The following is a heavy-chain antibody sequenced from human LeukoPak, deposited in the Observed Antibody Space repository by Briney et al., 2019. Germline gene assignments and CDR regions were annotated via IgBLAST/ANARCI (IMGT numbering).Heavy chain of an antibody. CDR1: GGSISSYY. J-gene: IGHJ6*02. D-gene: IGHD4-11*01. V-gene: IGHV4-59*08. Sequence: PSETLSLTCTVSGGSISSYYWSWLRQPPGKGLEWIGYIYYTGSTNYNPSLKSRVTISVDTSKNLFSLKLSSVTAADTAVYYCARVVYSHYWPEGMDVWGQGTTVTVSS. CDR3: ARVVYSHYWPEGMDV. CDR2: IYYTGST.